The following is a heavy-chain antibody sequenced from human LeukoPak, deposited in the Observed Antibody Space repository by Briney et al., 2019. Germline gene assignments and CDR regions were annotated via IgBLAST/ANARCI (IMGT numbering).Heavy chain of an antibody. V-gene: IGHV4-39*01. CDR3: ARLKAYVGREYFQH. D-gene: IGHD1-26*01. CDR2: IYYSGST. Sequence: PSETLSLTCTVSGGSISSSSYYWGWIRQPPGKGLEWIGSIYYSGSTYYNPSLKSRVTISVDTSKNQFSLKLSSVTAADTAVYYCARLKAYVGREYFQHWGQGTLVTVSS. CDR1: GGSISSSSYY. J-gene: IGHJ1*01.